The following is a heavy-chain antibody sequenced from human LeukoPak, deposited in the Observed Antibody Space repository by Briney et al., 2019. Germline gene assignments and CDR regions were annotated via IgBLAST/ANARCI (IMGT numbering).Heavy chain of an antibody. Sequence: GGSLRLSCAASGFTFSSYAMHGVRQAPGKGLEWVAVISYDGSNKYYADSVKGRFTISRDNSKNTLYLQMNSLRAEDTAVYYCARDWELTTVVAGLDYWGQGTLVTVSS. J-gene: IGHJ4*02. CDR1: GFTFSSYA. CDR3: ARDWELTTVVAGLDY. D-gene: IGHD4-23*01. CDR2: ISYDGSNK. V-gene: IGHV3-30-3*01.